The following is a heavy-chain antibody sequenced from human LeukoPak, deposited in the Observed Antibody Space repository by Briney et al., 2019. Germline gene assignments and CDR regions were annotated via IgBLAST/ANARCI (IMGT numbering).Heavy chain of an antibody. Sequence: GGSLRLSCAASGFTFSSYGMHWVRQAPGKGLEWVAFIRYDGSNKYYADSVKGRFTISRDNSKNTLYLQMNSLRAEDTAVYYCARDLASYFDYWGQGTLVTVSS. CDR2: IRYDGSNK. J-gene: IGHJ4*02. CDR3: ARDLASYFDY. CDR1: GFTFSSYG. D-gene: IGHD2-21*01. V-gene: IGHV3-30*02.